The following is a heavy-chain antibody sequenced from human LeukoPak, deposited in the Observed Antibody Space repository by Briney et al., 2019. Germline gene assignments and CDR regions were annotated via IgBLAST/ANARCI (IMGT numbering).Heavy chain of an antibody. Sequence: ASVKVSCKVSGYTLTELSMHWVRQAPGKGLEWMGGFDPEDGETIYAQKFQGRVTMTEDTSTDTAYMELSGLRSEDTAVYYCATDLVMVRGEDWFDPWGQGTLVTVSS. J-gene: IGHJ5*02. CDR1: GYTLTELS. D-gene: IGHD3-10*01. CDR3: ATDLVMVRGEDWFDP. CDR2: FDPEDGET. V-gene: IGHV1-24*01.